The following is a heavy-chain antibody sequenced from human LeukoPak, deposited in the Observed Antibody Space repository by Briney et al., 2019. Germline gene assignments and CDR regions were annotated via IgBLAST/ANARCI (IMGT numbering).Heavy chain of an antibody. CDR2: ISSSSSTI. V-gene: IGHV3-48*02. CDR1: GFTFSSYS. J-gene: IGHJ3*02. CDR3: ARTVATFDSSGYYLGWDAFDI. D-gene: IGHD3-22*01. Sequence: GGSLRLSCAASGFTFSSYSMNWVRQAPGKGLEWVSYISSSSSTIYYADSVKGRFTISRDNAKNSLYLQMNSLRDEDTAVYYCARTVATFDSSGYYLGWDAFDIWDQGTMVTVSS.